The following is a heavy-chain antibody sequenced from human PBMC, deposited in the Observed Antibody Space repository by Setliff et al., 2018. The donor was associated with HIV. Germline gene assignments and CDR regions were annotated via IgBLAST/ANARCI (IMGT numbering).Heavy chain of an antibody. Sequence: SETLSLTCSVSGHSIRSGYYWGWIRQPPGKGLEWIGTMYHSGSTYYNPSLQGRVTMFFDTSEDHFSLRLSSVTAAETAVYYCASRWGSYYDTNGHPFDYWGQGTLVTVSS. V-gene: IGHV4-38-2*01. CDR2: MYHSGST. J-gene: IGHJ4*02. CDR3: ASRWGSYYDTNGHPFDY. CDR1: GHSIRSGYY. D-gene: IGHD3-22*01.